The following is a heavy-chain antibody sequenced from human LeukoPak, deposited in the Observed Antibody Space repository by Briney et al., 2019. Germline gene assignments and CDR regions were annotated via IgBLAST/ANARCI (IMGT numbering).Heavy chain of an antibody. Sequence: GGSLRLSCAASGINFRGSGMHWVRQAPGKGLEWVTFIQFDESQKYYADSVKGRFTISRDNAKNSLYLQMNSLRAEDTAVYYCARRRDSGSLQHFDYWGQGTLVTVSS. CDR3: ARRRDSGSLQHFDY. V-gene: IGHV3-30*02. CDR1: GINFRGSG. D-gene: IGHD1-26*01. CDR2: IQFDESQK. J-gene: IGHJ4*02.